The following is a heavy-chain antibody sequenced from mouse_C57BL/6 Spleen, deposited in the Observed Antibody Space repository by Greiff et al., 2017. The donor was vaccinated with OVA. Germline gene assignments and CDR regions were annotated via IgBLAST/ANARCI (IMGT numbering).Heavy chain of an antibody. V-gene: IGHV1-82*01. D-gene: IGHD2-3*01. CDR1: GYAFSSSW. J-gene: IGHJ3*01. CDR2: IYPGDGDT. Sequence: VMLVESGPELVKPGASVKISCKASGYAFSSSWMNWVKQRPGKGLEWIGRIYPGDGDTNYTGKFKGKATLTADNSYSTAYMQLGSLTSEDSAVYNCSRGAYDGYHGADWGQGALVTVSA. CDR3: SRGAYDGYHGAD.